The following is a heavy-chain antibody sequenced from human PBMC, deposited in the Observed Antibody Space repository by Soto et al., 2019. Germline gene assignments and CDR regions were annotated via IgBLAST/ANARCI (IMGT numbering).Heavy chain of an antibody. V-gene: IGHV3-74*01. CDR1: GLTFNRYW. CDR2: INTDGSNT. D-gene: IGHD2-15*01. CDR3: AREFCSGGNCYTYYFDP. Sequence: GGSLRLTCAASGLTFNRYWMHWVRHAPGKGLVWVSHINTDGSNTNYADSVKGRFTISRDNAKSTLFLQMNSLRDEDTAVYYCAREFCSGGNCYTYYFDPWGQGIPVTVSS. J-gene: IGHJ5*02.